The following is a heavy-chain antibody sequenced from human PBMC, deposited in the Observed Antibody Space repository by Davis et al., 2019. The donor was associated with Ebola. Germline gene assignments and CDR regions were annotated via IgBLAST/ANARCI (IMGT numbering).Heavy chain of an antibody. J-gene: IGHJ4*02. CDR1: GFTFSSYA. D-gene: IGHD3-3*01. Sequence: GGSLRLSCAASGFTFSSYAMHWVRPAPGKGLEWVAVISYDGSNKYYADSVKGRFTISRDNSKNTLYLQMNSLRAEDTAVYYCARDLPYYDFWSGYYRYWGQGTLVTVSS. V-gene: IGHV3-30-3*01. CDR3: ARDLPYYDFWSGYYRY. CDR2: ISYDGSNK.